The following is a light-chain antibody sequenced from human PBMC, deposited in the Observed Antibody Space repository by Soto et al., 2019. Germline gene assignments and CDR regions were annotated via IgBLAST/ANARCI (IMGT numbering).Light chain of an antibody. V-gene: IGKV1-27*01. CDR2: AAS. CDR3: QKYSSVPV. Sequence: DIQMTQSPTSLSASVGDRVTITCRASQDIRNFVAWYQQKPGKAPKLLIYAASTLQSGVPSRFSGSGSGTDVTLTINSLQPEDAATYSCQKYSSVPVFGPGTKVEIK. J-gene: IGKJ3*01. CDR1: QDIRNF.